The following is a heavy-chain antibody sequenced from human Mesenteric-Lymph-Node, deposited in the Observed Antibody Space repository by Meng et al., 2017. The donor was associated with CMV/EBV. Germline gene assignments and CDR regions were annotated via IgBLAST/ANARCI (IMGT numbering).Heavy chain of an antibody. Sequence: GGSLRLSCAASGFSFTDYDIHWVRQVIGKGLEWVSGTGGAGDTYYADSVKGRFTISRENDKNSLYLQMNSLRAGDTAVYYCARDRYGMDVWGQGTTVTVSS. V-gene: IGHV3-13*01. CDR1: GFSFTDYD. CDR3: ARDRYGMDV. J-gene: IGHJ6*02. CDR2: TGGAGDT.